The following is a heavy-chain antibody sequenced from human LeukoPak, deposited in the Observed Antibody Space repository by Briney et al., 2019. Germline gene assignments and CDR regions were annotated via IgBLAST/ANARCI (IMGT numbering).Heavy chain of an antibody. D-gene: IGHD4-11*01. CDR2: IYYSGST. Sequence: SETLSLTCTVSGGSISSYYWSWIRQPPGKGLEWIGYIYYSGSTNYNPSLKSRVTISVDTSKNQFSLKLSSVTAADTAVYYRARHLTTEYYYYGMDVWGQGTTVTVSS. CDR3: ARHLTTEYYYYGMDV. J-gene: IGHJ6*02. CDR1: GGSISSYY. V-gene: IGHV4-59*08.